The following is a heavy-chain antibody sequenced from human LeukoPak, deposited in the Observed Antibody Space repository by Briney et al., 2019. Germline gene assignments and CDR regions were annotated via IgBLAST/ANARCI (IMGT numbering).Heavy chain of an antibody. J-gene: IGHJ4*02. CDR2: IYYNNDA. V-gene: IGHV2-5*01. CDR1: GFSLTTTTAVG. D-gene: IGHD3-10*01. Sequence: SGPTLVQHTQTLRLTCNFSGFSLTTTTAVGVGWIRQPPGKALEWLASIYYNNDARYRPSLRSRLTITKDTSKNQVVLTMTNMDPVDTATYYCTHRRGLYDYGCFGFDSWGQGTLVTVSS. CDR3: THRRGLYDYGCFGFDS.